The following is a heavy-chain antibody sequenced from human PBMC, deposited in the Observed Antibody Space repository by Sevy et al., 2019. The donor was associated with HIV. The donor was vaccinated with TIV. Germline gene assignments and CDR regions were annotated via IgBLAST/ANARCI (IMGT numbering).Heavy chain of an antibody. CDR3: ARGMGLWSGYYLDY. D-gene: IGHD3-3*01. J-gene: IGHJ4*02. V-gene: IGHV3-48*01. Sequence: GGSLRLSCAPSGFTFSSYNMNWVRQAPGKGLEWISHISATSSAISYADSVRGRLTISRDNAKNSLYLEMNDLRAEDTAVYYCARGMGLWSGYYLDYWGQGTLVTVSS. CDR2: ISATSSAI. CDR1: GFTFSSYN.